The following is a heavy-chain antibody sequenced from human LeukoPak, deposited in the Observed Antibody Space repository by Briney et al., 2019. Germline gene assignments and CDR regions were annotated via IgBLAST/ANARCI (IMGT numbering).Heavy chain of an antibody. D-gene: IGHD4-17*01. V-gene: IGHV4-59*01. J-gene: IGHJ5*02. CDR2: IYYSGST. Sequence: PSETLSLTCTVSGSSISSYYWSWIRQPPGKGLEWIGYIYYSGSTNYNPSLKSRVTISVDTSKNQFSLKLSSVTAADTAVYYCARFDDYGDYGVDPWGQGTLVTVSS. CDR3: ARFDDYGDYGVDP. CDR1: GSSISSYY.